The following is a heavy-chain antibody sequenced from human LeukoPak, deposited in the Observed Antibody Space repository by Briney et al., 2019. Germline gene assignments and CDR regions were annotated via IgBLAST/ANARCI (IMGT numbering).Heavy chain of an antibody. D-gene: IGHD3-22*01. J-gene: IGHJ4*02. V-gene: IGHV3-7*04. CDR3: ARGPPYYYDSSGYRTPAVY. CDR2: IKQDGSEK. Sequence: QPGGSLRLSCAASGFTFSSYWMSWVRQAPGKGLEWVANIKQDGSEKYYVDSVKGRFTISRDNAKNSLYLKMNSLRAEDTAVYYCARGPPYYYDSSGYRTPAVYWGQGTLVTVSS. CDR1: GFTFSSYW.